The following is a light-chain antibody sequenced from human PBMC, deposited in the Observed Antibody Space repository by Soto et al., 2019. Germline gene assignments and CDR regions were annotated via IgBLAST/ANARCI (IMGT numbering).Light chain of an antibody. Sequence: IVMTQSPATLSVSPGERATLSCRASQSVGRSLAWYQQKPGQAPRLLIYGTSARATGIPATFRGSGFATDLTLTISSLQSEDFSVYYCQQYDNWPSVTFGGGTKVEIK. V-gene: IGKV3-15*01. CDR1: QSVGRS. J-gene: IGKJ4*01. CDR2: GTS. CDR3: QQYDNWPSVT.